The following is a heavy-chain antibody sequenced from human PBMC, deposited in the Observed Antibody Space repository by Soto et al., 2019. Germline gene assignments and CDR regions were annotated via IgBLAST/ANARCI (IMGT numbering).Heavy chain of an antibody. Sequence: GGSLRLSCAASGFTFSSSAMSLVRQAPGKGLEWVSAISGSGGSTYYADSVKGRFTISRDNSKNTLYLQMNSLRAEDTAVYYCAKDRSVWFGSPPLNWGQGTLVTVSS. CDR1: GFTFSSSA. CDR3: AKDRSVWFGSPPLN. D-gene: IGHD3-10*01. J-gene: IGHJ4*02. CDR2: ISGSGGST. V-gene: IGHV3-23*01.